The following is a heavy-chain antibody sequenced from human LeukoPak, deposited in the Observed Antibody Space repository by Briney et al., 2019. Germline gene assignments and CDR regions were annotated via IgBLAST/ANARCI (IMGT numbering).Heavy chain of an antibody. Sequence: GGSLRLSCAASGFTFSSYAMSWVRQAPGKGLEWVSAISGSGGSTYYADSVKGRFTISRDNSKNTLYLQTNSLRAEDTAVYYCAKDPVFWSGVTPSYYYYGMDVWGQGTTVTVSS. CDR1: GFTFSSYA. CDR3: AKDPVFWSGVTPSYYYYGMDV. CDR2: ISGSGGST. D-gene: IGHD3-3*01. J-gene: IGHJ6*02. V-gene: IGHV3-23*01.